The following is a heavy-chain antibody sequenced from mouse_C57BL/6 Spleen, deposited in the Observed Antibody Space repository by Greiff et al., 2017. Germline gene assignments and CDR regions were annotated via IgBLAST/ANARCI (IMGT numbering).Heavy chain of an antibody. D-gene: IGHD1-1*01. CDR1: GYAFSSSW. Sequence: QVQLQQSGPELVKPGASVKISCKASGYAFSSSWMNWVKQRPGKGLEWIGRIYPGDGDTNYNGKFKGKATLTADKSSSTAYMQLSSLTSEDSAVYFCARRDGYYGSSPFAYWGQGTLVTVSA. V-gene: IGHV1-82*01. CDR3: ARRDGYYGSSPFAY. J-gene: IGHJ3*01. CDR2: IYPGDGDT.